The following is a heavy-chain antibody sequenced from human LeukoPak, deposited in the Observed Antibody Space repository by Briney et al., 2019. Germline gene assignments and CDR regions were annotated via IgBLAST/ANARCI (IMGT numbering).Heavy chain of an antibody. CDR3: AKGVVVAPDVTPFDY. D-gene: IGHD2-2*01. V-gene: IGHV3-48*04. Sequence: PGGSLRLSCAASGFTFSSYGMHWVRQAPGKGLEWVSYISSSSSTIYYADSVKGRFTISRDNSKNTLYLQMNSLRAEDTAVYYCAKGVVVAPDVTPFDYWGQGTLVTVSS. J-gene: IGHJ4*02. CDR1: GFTFSSYG. CDR2: ISSSSSTI.